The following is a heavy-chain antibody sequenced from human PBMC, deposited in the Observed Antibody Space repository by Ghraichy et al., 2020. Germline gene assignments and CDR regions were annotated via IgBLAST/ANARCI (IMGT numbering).Heavy chain of an antibody. Sequence: GESLNISCAASGFTFSDYYMSWIRQAPGKGLEWVSYISSSGSTIYYADSVKGRFTISRDNAKNSLYLQMNSLRAEDTAVYYCARETDYSMSGAAFDIWGQGTMVTVSS. D-gene: IGHD4-11*01. CDR1: GFTFSDYY. CDR3: ARETDYSMSGAAFDI. J-gene: IGHJ3*02. V-gene: IGHV3-11*01. CDR2: ISSSGSTI.